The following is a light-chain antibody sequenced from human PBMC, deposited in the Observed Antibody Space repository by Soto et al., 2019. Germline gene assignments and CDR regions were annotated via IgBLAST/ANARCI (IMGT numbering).Light chain of an antibody. Sequence: EIGITQSSATVPMSPWEGRTLSCRARQSVNNYLAWYQRKPGQVPRLLIYGASTRATGIPARFSGSGSGAEFTLTISSLQSEDFAVYYCQQYDKWPRTFGQGTKVDIK. J-gene: IGKJ1*01. CDR1: QSVNNY. CDR2: GAS. CDR3: QQYDKWPRT. V-gene: IGKV3-15*01.